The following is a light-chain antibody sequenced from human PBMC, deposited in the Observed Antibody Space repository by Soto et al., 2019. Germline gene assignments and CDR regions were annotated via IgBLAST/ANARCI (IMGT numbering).Light chain of an antibody. CDR2: EIS. V-gene: IGLV2-8*01. Sequence: QSALTQPPSASGSPGESVTISCTGTSSDVGSYYNWVSWYQQHPGKVPKLMIHEISKRPPGVPNRFSGSKSGNTASLTVSGLQAEDEADYYCSSYAGSNNRGVFGSGTKLTVL. CDR3: SSYAGSNNRGV. CDR1: SSDVGSYYNW. J-gene: IGLJ1*01.